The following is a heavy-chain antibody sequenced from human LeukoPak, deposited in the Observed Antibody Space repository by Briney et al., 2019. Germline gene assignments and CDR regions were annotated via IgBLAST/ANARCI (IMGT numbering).Heavy chain of an antibody. CDR1: GGSISSDF. V-gene: IGHV4-31*03. CDR2: IFHTGTA. Sequence: SQTLSLTCTVSGGSISSDFWSWLRQRPGKGLEWIGYIFHTGTAYYNPSLKSRVIISLETSKNQFSLNLNSVTAADTAMYYCAREVNVPVTSDGFDIWGQGTLVTVSS. CDR3: AREVNVPVTSDGFDI. D-gene: IGHD2-21*02. J-gene: IGHJ3*02.